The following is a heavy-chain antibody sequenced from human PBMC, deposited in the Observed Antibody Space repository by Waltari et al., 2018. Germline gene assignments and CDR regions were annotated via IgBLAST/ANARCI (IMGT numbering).Heavy chain of an antibody. J-gene: IGHJ4*02. Sequence: EVQVVESGGGLVKPGESLRLSCSVSGLTFTAAWMSWVRQAPGKGLEWVGRNKSKGSGETTDYAAPVKGRFTISRDDSQNTIYLQMHSLKTDDTAVYYCAHDRNFYLSRHDFWGQGTLVTVSS. CDR2: NKSKGSGETT. V-gene: IGHV3-15*01. D-gene: IGHD1-7*01. CDR1: GLTFTAAW. CDR3: AHDRNFYLSRHDF.